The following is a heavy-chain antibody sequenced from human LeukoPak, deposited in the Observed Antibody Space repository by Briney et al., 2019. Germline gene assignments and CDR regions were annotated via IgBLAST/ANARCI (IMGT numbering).Heavy chain of an antibody. D-gene: IGHD4-17*01. V-gene: IGHV3-53*01. J-gene: IGHJ4*02. CDR2: IYPDGST. CDR3: AKTNPVYGDYDY. Sequence: PGGSLRLSCAVSGLTVTDNYMSWVRQAPGKGLEWVSVIYPDGSTYHADSVKGRFTISRDNSKNTLLLQMNNLRADDTAVYHCAKTNPVYGDYDYWGEGTLVTVSS. CDR1: GLTVTDNY.